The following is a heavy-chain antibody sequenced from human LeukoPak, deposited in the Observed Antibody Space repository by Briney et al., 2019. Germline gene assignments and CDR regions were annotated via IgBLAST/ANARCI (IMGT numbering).Heavy chain of an antibody. CDR3: ARDVARDISCYTD. V-gene: IGHV3-21*01. Sequence: PGXXLRLSCAASGFTFSTNSMNWVRQAPGKGLEWVASISSSGSYIYYPESLKGRFTVSRNNARNSVYLQMNSLRIEDTAVYYCARDVARDISCYTDWGQGTLVTVSS. CDR1: GFTFSTNS. CDR2: ISSSGSYI. J-gene: IGHJ4*02. D-gene: IGHD2-2*02.